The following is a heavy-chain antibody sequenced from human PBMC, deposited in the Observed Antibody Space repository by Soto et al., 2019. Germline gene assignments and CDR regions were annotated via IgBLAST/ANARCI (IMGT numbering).Heavy chain of an antibody. CDR3: AKGYSANYYGVFDY. V-gene: IGHV3-23*01. D-gene: IGHD3-22*01. CDR2: ITGSGDRA. J-gene: IGHJ4*02. Sequence: PGGSLRLSCAVSGLSFSSFAMSWVRQAPGKGMEWVSTITGSGDRAYSPDSVRGRFTISRDNSKNTLYLQLNSLSAEDTAIYYCAKGYSANYYGVFDYWGQGTLVTRLL. CDR1: GLSFSSFA.